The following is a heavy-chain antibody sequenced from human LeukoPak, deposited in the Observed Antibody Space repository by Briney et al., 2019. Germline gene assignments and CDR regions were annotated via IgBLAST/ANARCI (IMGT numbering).Heavy chain of an antibody. J-gene: IGHJ4*02. CDR3: ARDSAPVGASPYYFDY. D-gene: IGHD1-26*01. CDR1: GFTFSSYG. V-gene: IGHV3-33*01. Sequence: PGGSLRLSCAASGFTFSSYGMHWVRQAPGKGLEWVAVIWYDGSNKYYADSVKGRFTISRDNSKNTLYLQMNSLRAEDTAVYYCARDSAPVGASPYYFDYWGQGTLVTVSS. CDR2: IWYDGSNK.